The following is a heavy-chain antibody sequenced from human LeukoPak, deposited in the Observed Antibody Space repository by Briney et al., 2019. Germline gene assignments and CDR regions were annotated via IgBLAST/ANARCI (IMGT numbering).Heavy chain of an antibody. D-gene: IGHD2-2*02. J-gene: IGHJ6*03. Sequence: GGSLRLSCAASGFAFSSYSMNWVRQAPGKGLEWVSSISSSSSYIYYADSVKGRFTISSDNAKNSLYLQMNSLRAEDTAVYYCARGGEEYQLLYNYYYYYMDVWGKGTTVTVSS. V-gene: IGHV3-21*01. CDR2: ISSSSSYI. CDR3: ARGGEEYQLLYNYYYYYMDV. CDR1: GFAFSSYS.